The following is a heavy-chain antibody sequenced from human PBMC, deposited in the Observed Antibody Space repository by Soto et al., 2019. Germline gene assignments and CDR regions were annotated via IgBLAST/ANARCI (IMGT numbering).Heavy chain of an antibody. CDR1: GYSFTSYW. CDR2: IYPGDSDT. Sequence: GESLKISCKGSGYSFTSYWIGWVRQMPGKGLEWMGIIYPGDSDTRYSPSFQGQVTISADKSISTAYLQWSSLKASDTAMYYCARMTGQESTSYCSSPSCYRGAYYYYGMDVWGQGTTVTVSS. J-gene: IGHJ6*02. CDR3: ARMTGQESTSYCSSPSCYRGAYYYYGMDV. D-gene: IGHD2-2*02. V-gene: IGHV5-51*01.